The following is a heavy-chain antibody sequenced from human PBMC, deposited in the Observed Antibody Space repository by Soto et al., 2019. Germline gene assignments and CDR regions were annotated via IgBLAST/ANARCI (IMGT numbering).Heavy chain of an antibody. Sequence: GGSLRLSCAASGFTFSSYSMNWVRQAPGKGLEWVSYISGSSSTIYYADSVKGRFTISRDNAKNSLYLQMNSLRAEDTAVYYCARGLADYYYYYMDVWGKGTTVTVSS. D-gene: IGHD3-16*01. CDR2: ISGSSSTI. J-gene: IGHJ6*03. V-gene: IGHV3-48*01. CDR3: ARGLADYYYYYMDV. CDR1: GFTFSSYS.